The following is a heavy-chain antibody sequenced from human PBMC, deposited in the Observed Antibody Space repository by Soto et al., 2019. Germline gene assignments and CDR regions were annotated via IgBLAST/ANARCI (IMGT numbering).Heavy chain of an antibody. D-gene: IGHD2-21*01. CDR1: GGSISSYY. CDR3: ARDLGEMTDV. V-gene: IGHV4-59*01. Sequence: KPSETLSLTCTVSGGSISSYYLSWIRQPPGKGLEWIGYIYYSGSTNYNPSRNTRVTISVDTSKNQFSLKLSSVTAADTAVYYCARDLGEMTDVWGQGTTVTVSS. CDR2: IYYSGST. J-gene: IGHJ6*02.